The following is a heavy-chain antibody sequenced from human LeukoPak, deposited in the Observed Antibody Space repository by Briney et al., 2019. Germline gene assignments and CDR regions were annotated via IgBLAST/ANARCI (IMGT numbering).Heavy chain of an antibody. D-gene: IGHD3-22*01. CDR1: GGSISSSSYY. CDR2: IYYSGST. V-gene: IGHV4-39*07. J-gene: IGHJ4*02. Sequence: SETLSLTCTVSGGSISSSSYYWGWIRQPPGKGLEWIGSIYYSGSTYYNPSLKSRVTISVDTSKNQFSLKLSSVTAADTAMYYCASSRDPDYYESSGLPFDYWGQGTLGTVSS. CDR3: ASSRDPDYYESSGLPFDY.